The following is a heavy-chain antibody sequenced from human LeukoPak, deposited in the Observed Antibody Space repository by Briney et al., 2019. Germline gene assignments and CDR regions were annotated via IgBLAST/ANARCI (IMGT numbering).Heavy chain of an antibody. CDR2: ISYDGSNK. V-gene: IGHV3-30*18. CDR1: GFTFSSYG. J-gene: IGHJ4*02. CDR3: AKTGLPYYFDY. D-gene: IGHD1-14*01. Sequence: GGSLRLSCAASGFTFSSYGMHWVRQAPGKGLEWVAVISYDGSNKYYADSVKGRFTISRDNSKNTLYLQMNSLRAEDTAVYYCAKTGLPYYFDYWGQGTLVTVSS.